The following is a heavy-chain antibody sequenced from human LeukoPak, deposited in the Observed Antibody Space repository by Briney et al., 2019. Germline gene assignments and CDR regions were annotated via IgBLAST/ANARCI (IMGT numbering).Heavy chain of an antibody. CDR3: ARYPARNDVDTAIAS. D-gene: IGHD5-18*01. CDR1: GGSISSSNW. Sequence: SSETLSLTCAVSGGSISSSNWWSWVRQPPGKGLEWIGEIYHSGSTNYNPSLKSRVTISVDKSKNQFSLKLSSVTAADTAVYYCARYPARNDVDTAIASWGQGTLVTVSS. J-gene: IGHJ4*02. V-gene: IGHV4-4*02. CDR2: IYHSGST.